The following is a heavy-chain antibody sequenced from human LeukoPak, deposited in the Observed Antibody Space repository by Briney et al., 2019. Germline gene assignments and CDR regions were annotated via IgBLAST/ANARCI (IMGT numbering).Heavy chain of an antibody. Sequence: PGGSLRLSCAASGFTFSGYWMHWVRQAPGKGLVWVSLTNSDATGTNYADSVKGRFTISRDNSKNTLYLQMNSLRAEDTAVYYCAKDPIRSAEYFQHWGQGALVTVSS. V-gene: IGHV3-74*01. D-gene: IGHD3-3*01. CDR2: TNSDATGT. J-gene: IGHJ1*01. CDR3: AKDPIRSAEYFQH. CDR1: GFTFSGYW.